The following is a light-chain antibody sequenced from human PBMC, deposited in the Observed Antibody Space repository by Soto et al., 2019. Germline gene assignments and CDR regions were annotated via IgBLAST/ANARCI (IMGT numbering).Light chain of an antibody. J-gene: IGKJ3*01. CDR2: DAS. Sequence: EIVLTQSPATLSLSAGERATLSCRASQSVSSYLAWYQQKPGQAPRLLIYDASNRATGIPARFSGSGSGTGFTLTISSLQPEDFALYYYQQRSNWPPFTFGPGTKVDIK. CDR1: QSVSSY. CDR3: QQRSNWPPFT. V-gene: IGKV3-11*01.